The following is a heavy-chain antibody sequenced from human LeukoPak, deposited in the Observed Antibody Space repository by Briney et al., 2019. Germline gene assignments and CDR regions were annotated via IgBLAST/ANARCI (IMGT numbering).Heavy chain of an antibody. J-gene: IGHJ4*02. Sequence: ASVKVSCKASEYTFTSYDFNWVRQATGQGLEWMGWINPNSGGSNSSQKFQDRVTLTRDTSISTAYMELGSLRSDDTAIYYCARAYGSGSSYHPDYWGQGTLVTVSS. V-gene: IGHV1-2*02. D-gene: IGHD3-10*01. CDR3: ARAYGSGSSYHPDY. CDR1: EYTFTSYD. CDR2: INPNSGGS.